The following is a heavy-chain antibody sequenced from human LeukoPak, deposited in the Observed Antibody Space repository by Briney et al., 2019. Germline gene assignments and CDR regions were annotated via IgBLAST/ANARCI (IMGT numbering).Heavy chain of an antibody. Sequence: SETLSLICSVSGVSITDYYWNWIRQPAGKGLEWVGRVSASRTANYNPSPKSRVTLSVDTAQNQSSLKLTAVTGAGTAVYYCAREDVVVFAFDLWGQGTKVTVSS. J-gene: IGHJ3*01. CDR3: AREDVVVFAFDL. CDR2: VSASRTA. D-gene: IGHD3-22*01. V-gene: IGHV4-4*07. CDR1: GVSITDYY.